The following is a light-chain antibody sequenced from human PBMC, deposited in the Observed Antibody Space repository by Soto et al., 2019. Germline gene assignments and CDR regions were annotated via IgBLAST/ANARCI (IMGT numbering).Light chain of an antibody. V-gene: IGKV1-5*03. CDR1: QSISNW. J-gene: IGKJ1*01. Sequence: DIQMTQSPSTLSASVGDRVTITCRASQSISNWLAWYQQKPGKAPNLLIFQASILESGVPSRFSGSGSGTEFTLTIRSLQPDDFATYCCQQYNTFSVTCGQGTKVEIK. CDR3: QQYNTFSVT. CDR2: QAS.